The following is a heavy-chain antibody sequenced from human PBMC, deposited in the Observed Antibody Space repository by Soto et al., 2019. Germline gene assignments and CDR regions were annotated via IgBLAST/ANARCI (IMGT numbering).Heavy chain of an antibody. D-gene: IGHD6-13*01. J-gene: IGHJ6*02. V-gene: IGHV5-10-1*01. Sequence: PGESLKISCKGSGYSFTSYWISWVRQIPGKGLEWMGRIDPSDSYTNYSPSFQGHVTISADKSISTAYLQWSSLKASDTAMYYCARLLFIAAAGRRGYYYYYGMDVWGQGTTVTVS. CDR3: ARLLFIAAAGRRGYYYYYGMDV. CDR2: IDPSDSYT. CDR1: GYSFTSYW.